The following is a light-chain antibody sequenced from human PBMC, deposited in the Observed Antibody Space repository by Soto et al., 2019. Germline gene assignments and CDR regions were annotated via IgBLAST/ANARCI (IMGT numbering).Light chain of an antibody. V-gene: IGKV3-20*01. J-gene: IGKJ5*01. CDR3: QQYGSSPPGT. CDR2: GAS. CDR1: QSVSSSY. Sequence: EIVLTQSPGTLSLSPGERATLSCRASQSVSSSYLAWYQQKPGQAPRLLIYGASSRATGIPDRFSGSGSGTDFTLTISRLEPADFAVYYCQQYGSSPPGTFGQGKRLEIK.